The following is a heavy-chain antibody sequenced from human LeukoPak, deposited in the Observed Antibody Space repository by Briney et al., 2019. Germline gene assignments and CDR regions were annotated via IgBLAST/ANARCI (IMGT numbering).Heavy chain of an antibody. J-gene: IGHJ3*01. CDR3: ARDHVKLGSTFHPFDAFDV. D-gene: IGHD2/OR15-2a*01. V-gene: IGHV7-4-1*02. CDR2: INTNTGNP. CDR1: GGLFSSYV. Sequence: ASVKVSCKASGGLFSSYVISWVRQAPGQGLEWMGWINTNTGNPTYAQGFTGRFVFSLDTSVSTAYLQISSLKAEDTAVYYCARDHVKLGSTFHPFDAFDVWGQGTLVTVSS.